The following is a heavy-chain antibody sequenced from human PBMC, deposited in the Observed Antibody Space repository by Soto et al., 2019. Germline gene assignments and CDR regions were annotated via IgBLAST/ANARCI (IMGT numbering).Heavy chain of an antibody. D-gene: IGHD2-2*01. J-gene: IGHJ6*02. Sequence: QVQLVQSGAEVKKPGSSVKVSCKASGGTFSSYAISWVRQAPGQGLEWMGGIIPIFGTANYAQKFQGRVTSTADESTSNAYMELSSLRSEDTAVYYCARDIVVVPRYGMDVWGQGTTVTVSS. V-gene: IGHV1-69*01. CDR2: IIPIFGTA. CDR3: ARDIVVVPRYGMDV. CDR1: GGTFSSYA.